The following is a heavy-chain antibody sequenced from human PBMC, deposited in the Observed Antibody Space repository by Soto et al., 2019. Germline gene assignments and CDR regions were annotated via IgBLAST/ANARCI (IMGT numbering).Heavy chain of an antibody. CDR1: GFTFSSYS. V-gene: IGHV3-21*01. Sequence: EVQLVESGGGLVKPGGSLRLSCEAVGFTFSSYSMNWVRQAPGKGLEWVSSISSSSTYIYYADSVKGRFTISRDNAKNSLYLQMNSLRAEDTAVFYCARNNYHDSSGYFDFDAFDIWRQGTMVTVSS. D-gene: IGHD3-22*01. CDR2: ISSSSTYI. CDR3: ARNNYHDSSGYFDFDAFDI. J-gene: IGHJ3*02.